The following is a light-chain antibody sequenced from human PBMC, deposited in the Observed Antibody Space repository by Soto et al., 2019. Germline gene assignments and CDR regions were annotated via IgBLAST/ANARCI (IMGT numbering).Light chain of an antibody. Sequence: DIVMTQSPDSLAVSLGERATINCKSSQTVLNSSNNKPYLKWYQQNPGQPPKLVIYWASTRESGVPDRFSGSGSGTDVTLTICSLQAEDLAVYYFQQYYTTPPSGTFGQGTQLEIK. CDR2: WAS. CDR3: QQYYTTPPSGT. CDR1: QTVLNSSNNKPY. J-gene: IGKJ2*02. V-gene: IGKV4-1*01.